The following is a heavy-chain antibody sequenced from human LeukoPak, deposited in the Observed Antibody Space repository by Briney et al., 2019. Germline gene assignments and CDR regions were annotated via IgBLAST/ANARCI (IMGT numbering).Heavy chain of an antibody. Sequence: GGSLRLSCAASGFTFSSYGMHWVRQAPGKGLEWVAFIRYDGSNKYYADSVKGRFTISRDNSKNTLYLQMNSLRAEDTAVYYCAKGRGDYYGSGSYTYYYYYYMDVWGKGTTVTISS. D-gene: IGHD3-10*01. J-gene: IGHJ6*03. CDR2: IRYDGSNK. CDR1: GFTFSSYG. V-gene: IGHV3-30*02. CDR3: AKGRGDYYGSGSYTYYYYYYMDV.